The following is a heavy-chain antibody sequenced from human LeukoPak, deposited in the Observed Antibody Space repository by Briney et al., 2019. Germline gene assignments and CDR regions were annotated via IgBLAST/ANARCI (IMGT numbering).Heavy chain of an antibody. D-gene: IGHD3-22*01. V-gene: IGHV3-74*01. CDR2: INSDGSST. CDR1: GFTFSSYW. J-gene: IGHJ4*02. Sequence: GGSLRLSCAASGFTFSSYWMHWVRHALGKGVVWVSRINSDGSSTRYADSVKGRFTISRDNAKNTLYLQMNSLRVEDTAVYYCARGQPIYYDSSGYYYSFDYWGQGTLVTVSS. CDR3: ARGQPIYYDSSGYYYSFDY.